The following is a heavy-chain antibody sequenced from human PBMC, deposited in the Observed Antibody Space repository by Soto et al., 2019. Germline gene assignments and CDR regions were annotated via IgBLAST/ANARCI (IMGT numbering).Heavy chain of an antibody. Sequence: SETLSLTCTVSGASMNSYHWSWIRQPAGKGLEWIGHIHSSGGTNYNPSLKSRVTMSVDTSKNQFSLRLMSLTAADTAVYYCARDQGVAAAGITWFDPWGQGSLVTVSS. CDR3: ARDQGVAAAGITWFDP. J-gene: IGHJ5*02. CDR1: GASMNSYH. V-gene: IGHV4-4*07. CDR2: IHSSGGT. D-gene: IGHD6-13*01.